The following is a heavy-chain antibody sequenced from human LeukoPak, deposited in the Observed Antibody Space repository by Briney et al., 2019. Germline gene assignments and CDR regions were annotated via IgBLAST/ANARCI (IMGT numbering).Heavy chain of an antibody. CDR2: ISSSSSYI. CDR3: ARESSSRYRRTPHFDY. V-gene: IGHV3-21*01. D-gene: IGHD6-13*01. J-gene: IGHJ4*02. Sequence: GGSLRLSCAASGFTFSSNSMNWVRQAPGKGLEWVSSISSSSSYIYYADSVKGRFTISRDNAKNSLYLQMNSLRAEDTAVYYCARESSSRYRRTPHFDYWGQGTLVTVSS. CDR1: GFTFSSNS.